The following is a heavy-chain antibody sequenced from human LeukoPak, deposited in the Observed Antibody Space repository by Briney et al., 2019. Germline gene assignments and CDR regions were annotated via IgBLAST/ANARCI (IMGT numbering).Heavy chain of an antibody. J-gene: IGHJ4*02. V-gene: IGHV3-23*01. Sequence: PGGSLRLSCVVSGFTFTNYWMQWVRQAPGKGLEWVSAISGSGGSTYYADSVKGRFTISRDNSKNTLYLQMNSLRAEDTAVYYCAKDFSTRDIVVVPAAMVDYWGQGTLVTVSS. CDR1: GFTFTNYW. CDR3: AKDFSTRDIVVVPAAMVDY. CDR2: ISGSGGST. D-gene: IGHD2-2*01.